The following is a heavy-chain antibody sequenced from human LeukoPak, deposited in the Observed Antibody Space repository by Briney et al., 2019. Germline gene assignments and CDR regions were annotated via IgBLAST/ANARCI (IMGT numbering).Heavy chain of an antibody. CDR1: GFTLSTYA. CDR3: AKAPVTSRRGAYCYPFDS. J-gene: IGHJ4*02. CDR2: TSSSDAGT. Sequence: GGSLRLSCAASGFTLSTYAMSWVRQTPGKGLEWVAATSSSDAGTYHADSVRGRFTISRDNSKNTLCLQMNSLRAEDAAVYFCAKAPVTSRRGAYCYPFDSWGQGTLVTVSS. D-gene: IGHD2-21*01. V-gene: IGHV3-23*01.